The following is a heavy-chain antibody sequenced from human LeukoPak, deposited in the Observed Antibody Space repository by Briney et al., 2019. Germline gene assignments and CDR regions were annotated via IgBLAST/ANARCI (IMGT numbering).Heavy chain of an antibody. Sequence: QSGGSLRLSCAASGFTFSDYAMSWVRQAPGRGLEWVGFIRSKAYGGTTEYAASVKGRFTISRDDSKSIAYLQMNSLKTEDTAVYYCTSRYYDSSSYLLDAFDIWGQGTMVTVSS. J-gene: IGHJ3*02. V-gene: IGHV3-49*04. D-gene: IGHD3-22*01. CDR1: GFTFSDYA. CDR3: TSRYYDSSSYLLDAFDI. CDR2: IRSKAYGGTT.